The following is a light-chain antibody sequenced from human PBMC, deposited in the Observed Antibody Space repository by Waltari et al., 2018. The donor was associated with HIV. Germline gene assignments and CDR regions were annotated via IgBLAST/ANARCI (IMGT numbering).Light chain of an antibody. J-gene: IGKJ2*01. CDR1: QGIGSY. Sequence: DIQLTQSPSFLSASVGDRVTITCRASQGIGSYLAVYQQKPGKAPKLLIYAASTLQSGVPSRFSGSGSGTEFTLTISSLQPEDFATYYCQQLNSYPRYTFGQGTKLEIK. CDR2: AAS. V-gene: IGKV1-9*01. CDR3: QQLNSYPRYT.